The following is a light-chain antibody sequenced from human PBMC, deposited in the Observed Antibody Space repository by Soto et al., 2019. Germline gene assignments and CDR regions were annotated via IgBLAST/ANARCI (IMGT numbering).Light chain of an antibody. CDR2: GAS. Sequence: EIVLTQSLGTLSLSPGEGATLSCRASQTVNSRYFAWYQQKPGQAPRLLIYGASSSATGIPDRFSGSGSGTDLPLSSRRLEPEDFAMYYCQQYGNSPWTARQGTKVEI. CDR3: QQYGNSPWT. CDR1: QTVNSRY. J-gene: IGKJ1*01. V-gene: IGKV3-20*01.